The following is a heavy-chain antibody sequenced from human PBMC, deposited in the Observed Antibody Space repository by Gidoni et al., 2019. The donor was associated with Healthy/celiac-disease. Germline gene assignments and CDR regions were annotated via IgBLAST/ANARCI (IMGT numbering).Heavy chain of an antibody. CDR1: GGTFRSYA. CDR2: IIPIFGTA. Sequence: QVQLVQSGAEVQKPGSSVTVSCQASGGTFRSYAISWVRQAPGQGLEWMGGIIPIFGTANYAQKFQGRVTITADESTSTAYMELSSLRSEDTAVYYCARERRVGDGYVIFDYWGQGTLVTVSS. V-gene: IGHV1-69*01. D-gene: IGHD5-12*01. J-gene: IGHJ4*02. CDR3: ARERRVGDGYVIFDY.